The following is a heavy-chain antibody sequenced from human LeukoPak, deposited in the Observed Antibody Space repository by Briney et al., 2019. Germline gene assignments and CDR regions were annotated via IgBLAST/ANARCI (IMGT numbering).Heavy chain of an antibody. Sequence: GGSLRLSCAASGXTFSNYVMSWVRQAPGKGLEWVSGMSDSGTNTYYADSVKGRFTISRDNSKNTLYLQMNSLRAEDTAVYYCAKDQTPCGGDCPRAFDIWGRGTMVTVSS. CDR1: GXTFSNYV. D-gene: IGHD2-21*02. J-gene: IGHJ3*02. CDR3: AKDQTPCGGDCPRAFDI. V-gene: IGHV3-23*01. CDR2: MSDSGTNT.